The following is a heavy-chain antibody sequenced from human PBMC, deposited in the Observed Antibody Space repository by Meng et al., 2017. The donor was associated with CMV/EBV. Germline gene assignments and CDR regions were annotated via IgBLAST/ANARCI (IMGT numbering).Heavy chain of an antibody. CDR1: GFTFSNAW. J-gene: IGHJ6*02. V-gene: IGHV3-15*01. CDR3: TTDTVTTVTTSPMWYYYYYYGMDV. D-gene: IGHD4-11*01. CDR2: IKSKTDGGTT. Sequence: ETLSLTCAASGFTFSNAWMSWVRQAPGKGLEWVGRIKSKTDGGTTDYAAPVKGRSTISRDDSKNTLYLQMNSLKTEDTAVYYCTTDTVTTVTTSPMWYYYYYYGMDVWGQGTTVTVSS.